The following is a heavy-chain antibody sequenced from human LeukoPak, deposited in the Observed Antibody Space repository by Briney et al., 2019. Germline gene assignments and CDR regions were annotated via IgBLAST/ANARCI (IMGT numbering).Heavy chain of an antibody. CDR3: ARLRDYYDSSGYYGVVDY. Sequence: ASVKVSCKASGYTFTSYDINWVRQATGQGLEWMGWMNPNSGNTGYAQKFQGRVTITADESTSTAYMELSSLRSEDTAVYYCARLRDYYDSSGYYGVVDYWGQGTLVTVSS. J-gene: IGHJ4*02. D-gene: IGHD3-22*01. CDR2: MNPNSGNT. CDR1: GYTFTSYD. V-gene: IGHV1-8*01.